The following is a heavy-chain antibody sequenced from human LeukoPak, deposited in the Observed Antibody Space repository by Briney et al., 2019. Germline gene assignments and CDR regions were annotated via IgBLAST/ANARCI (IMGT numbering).Heavy chain of an antibody. CDR3: ARGLGGLATIIRY. CDR1: GGSISSSSYY. CDR2: IYYSGST. V-gene: IGHV4-39*01. Sequence: SETLSLTCTVSGGSISSSSYYWGWIRQPPGKGLEWIGSIYYSGSTYYNPSLKSQVTISVDTSKNQFSLKLSSVTAADTAVYYCARGLGGLATIIRYWGQGTLVTVSP. J-gene: IGHJ4*02. D-gene: IGHD5-24*01.